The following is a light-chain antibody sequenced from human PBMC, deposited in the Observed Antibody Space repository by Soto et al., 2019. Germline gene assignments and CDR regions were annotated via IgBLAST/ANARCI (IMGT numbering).Light chain of an antibody. V-gene: IGLV2-14*01. J-gene: IGLJ1*01. Sequence: QSVLTQPVSVSGSPGQSITISCTGTSSDVGGYNYVFWYQQHPGIAPKLMIYEVSNRPSGVSNRFSGSKSGNTASLTISGLQAEDEADYYCASYTSSSSYVFGTGTKVTVL. CDR1: SSDVGGYNY. CDR2: EVS. CDR3: ASYTSSSSYV.